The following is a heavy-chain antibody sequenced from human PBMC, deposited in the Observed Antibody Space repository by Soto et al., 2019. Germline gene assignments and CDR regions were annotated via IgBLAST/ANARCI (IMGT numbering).Heavy chain of an antibody. CDR1: GGSISNYY. CDR3: ARAYCSGATCSRYNWFDP. Sequence: QVQLQESGPELVKPSETLSLTCTVSGGSISNYYWSWIRQPPGKGLEWIGYIHYSGSTNYSPPLQSRVTIAVDTSEYQFALAPRSVTAAGAAVYSCARAYCSGATCSRYNWFDPWGRGTLVTGSS. V-gene: IGHV4-59*01. J-gene: IGHJ5*01. CDR2: IHYSGST. D-gene: IGHD2-15*01.